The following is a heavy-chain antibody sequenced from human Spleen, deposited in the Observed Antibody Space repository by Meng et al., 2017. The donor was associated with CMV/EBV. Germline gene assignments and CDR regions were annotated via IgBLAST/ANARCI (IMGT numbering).Heavy chain of an antibody. V-gene: IGHV1-2*02. CDR1: GYSFTGYY. D-gene: IGHD1-26*01. CDR3: ARVQGGYYYFDY. J-gene: IGHJ4*02. CDR2: INPNSGGT. Sequence: ASVKVSCKASGYSFTGYYIHWVRQAPGHGLEWMGWINPNSGGTNFAQRFQGRVSMTSFTSISTVYMELSRLTSDDTAVYYCARVQGGYYYFDYWRQGTLVTVSS.